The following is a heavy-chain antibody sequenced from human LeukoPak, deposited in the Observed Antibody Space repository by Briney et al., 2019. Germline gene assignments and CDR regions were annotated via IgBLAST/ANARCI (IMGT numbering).Heavy chain of an antibody. V-gene: IGHV3-11*01. CDR3: ARRKHNIYWSPNEYYFDY. Sequence: PGGSLRLSCAASGFTFSDYYMSWIRQAPGKGLEGVTYINPSDTTIYYAHSVKGRFTISRDNTENSLYLQMNGLRAEDTAVYYCARRKHNIYWSPNEYYFDYWGQGTLVTVSS. CDR2: INPSDTTI. D-gene: IGHD2-8*02. CDR1: GFTFSDYY. J-gene: IGHJ4*02.